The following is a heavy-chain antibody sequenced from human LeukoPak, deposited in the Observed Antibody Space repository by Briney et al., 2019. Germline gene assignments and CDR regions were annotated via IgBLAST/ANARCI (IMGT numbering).Heavy chain of an antibody. J-gene: IGHJ4*02. D-gene: IGHD3-10*01. V-gene: IGHV3-7*03. CDR2: IKQDGSEK. CDR1: GFTFSTYV. CDR3: ARVRLAGVDY. Sequence: PGGSLRLSCSVSGFTFSTYVMHWVRQAPGKGLEWVANIKQDGSEKYYVDSVKGRFTISRDNAKNSLYLQMNSLRAEDTAVYYCARVRLAGVDYWGQGTLVTVSS.